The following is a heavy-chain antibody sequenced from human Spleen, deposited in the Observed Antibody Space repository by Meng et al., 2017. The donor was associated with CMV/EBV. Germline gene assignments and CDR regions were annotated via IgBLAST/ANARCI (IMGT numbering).Heavy chain of an antibody. J-gene: IGHJ4*02. V-gene: IGHV1-2*02. CDR1: GYTFTGYF. CDR2: MNTNSGGT. CDR3: ARKAGANGRGFDY. Sequence: KASGYTFTGYFMHWVRQAPGQGLEWMGLMNTNSGGTHYTQKFQGRVTMTRDTSINTVFLELTSLTSDDTAVYYCARKAGANGRGFDYWGQGTLVTVSS. D-gene: IGHD1-26*01.